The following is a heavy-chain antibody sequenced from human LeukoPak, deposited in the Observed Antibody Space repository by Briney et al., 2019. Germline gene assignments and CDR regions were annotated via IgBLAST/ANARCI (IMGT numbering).Heavy chain of an antibody. CDR1: GFAFSSSW. D-gene: IGHD1-26*01. CDR3: VRGGWEVPPYYYYDLDV. V-gene: IGHV3-52*01. J-gene: IGHJ6*02. Sequence: GGSLRLSCAASGFAFSSSWMHWVCQAPEKGLDWVADIECDRSEKYYVDSVKGRLTISRDNAKNSLYLQVNSLRAEDMTVYYCVRGGWEVPPYYYYDLDVWGHGTTVTVSS. CDR2: IECDRSEK.